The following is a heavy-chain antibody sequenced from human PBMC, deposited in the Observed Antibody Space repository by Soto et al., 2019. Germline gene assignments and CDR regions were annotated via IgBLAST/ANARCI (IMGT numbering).Heavy chain of an antibody. J-gene: IGHJ4*02. V-gene: IGHV2-5*02. D-gene: IGHD1-26*01. CDR2: IYWDDDK. CDR1: GFSLSTDEVS. CDR3: AQGRAEWAYFDY. Sequence: QITLRESGPTLVKPTQTLTLTCTFSGFSLSTDEVSVSWIRQPPGKAPEWLALIYWDDDKRYRPSLKNRVTITKDTSKNQVVLPMTNMNPVDTATYYCAQGRAEWAYFDYWGQGTLVTVSS.